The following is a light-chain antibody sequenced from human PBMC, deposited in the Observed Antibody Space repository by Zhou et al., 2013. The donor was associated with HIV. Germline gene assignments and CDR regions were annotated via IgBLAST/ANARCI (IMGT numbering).Light chain of an antibody. CDR2: DAS. Sequence: AIQLTQSPSSLSASVGDRVTITCRASQGIYSALAWYQQKPGKAPKLLIYDASSLESGVPSRFRGSGSGTDFTLTISSLQPEDFATYFCQQSYNTPLTFGGGPRWRS. V-gene: IGKV1D-13*01. CDR3: QQSYNTPLT. J-gene: IGKJ4*01. CDR1: QGIYSA.